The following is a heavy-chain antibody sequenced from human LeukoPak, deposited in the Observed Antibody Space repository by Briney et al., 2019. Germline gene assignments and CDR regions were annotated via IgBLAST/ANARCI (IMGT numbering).Heavy chain of an antibody. D-gene: IGHD2-15*01. CDR3: ARLTVVVVAATPGAFDI. J-gene: IGHJ3*02. V-gene: IGHV4-61*02. CDR2: IYTSGST. Sequence: PSQTLSLTCTVSGGSISSGSYYWSWIRQPAGKVREWIGRIYTSGSTNYNPSLKSRVTISVDTSKNQFSLKLSSVTAADTAVYYCARLTVVVVAATPGAFDIWGQGTMVTVSS. CDR1: GGSISSGSYY.